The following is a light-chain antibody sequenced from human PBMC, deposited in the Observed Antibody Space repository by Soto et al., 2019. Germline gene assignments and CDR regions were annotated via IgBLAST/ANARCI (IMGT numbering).Light chain of an antibody. V-gene: IGKV3-15*01. CDR1: QSVSSN. CDR2: GAS. J-gene: IGKJ1*01. Sequence: EIVMTQSPVTLSVSPGERATLSCRASQSVSSNLDWYQQKPGQAPRLLIYGASTRATGVPARFSGSGSGTEFTLTSSVLQSEDFAVYYCQHYNNWPPWTFGQGTKVEIK. CDR3: QHYNNWPPWT.